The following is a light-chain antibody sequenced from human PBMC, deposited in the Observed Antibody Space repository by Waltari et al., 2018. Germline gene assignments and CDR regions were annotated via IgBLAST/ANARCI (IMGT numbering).Light chain of an antibody. Sequence: QSTLSPLSSLSRPPGQPFTTSCTGPSHLHGFYDISSCYQHHPGKATKLILFDVIKRPSGVSDLFSGSKSGNTASLTISGLQTEDDADYYWCSYSGSGSFPYVFGPGTRVAVL. V-gene: IGLV2-23*02. CDR2: DVI. CDR1: SHLHGFYDI. J-gene: IGLJ1*01. CDR3: CSYSGSGSFPYV.